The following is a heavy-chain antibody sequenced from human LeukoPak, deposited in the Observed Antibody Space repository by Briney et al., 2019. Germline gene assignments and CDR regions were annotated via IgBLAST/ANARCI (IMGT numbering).Heavy chain of an antibody. J-gene: IGHJ3*02. CDR1: GGSISSYY. V-gene: IGHV4-4*07. CDR2: IYTSGST. Sequence: KPSETLSLTCTVSGGSISSYYWSWIRQPAGKGLEWIGRIYTSGSTNYNPSLKSRVTMSVDTSKNQFSLKLSSVTAADTAVYYCAREVYYDSSGSTDAFDIWGQGTMVTVSS. D-gene: IGHD3-22*01. CDR3: AREVYYDSSGSTDAFDI.